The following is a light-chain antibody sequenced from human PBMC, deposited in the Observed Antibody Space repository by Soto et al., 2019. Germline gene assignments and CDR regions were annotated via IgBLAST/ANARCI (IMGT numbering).Light chain of an antibody. Sequence: QSALTQPASVSGSPGQSITISCTGTSRDVGGYNYVSWYQQHPGQAPKLMIYDVNNRPAGVSNRFSGSKSDKTASLTISGLQAEDEVDYYCSSYTSSSPVVFGGGTKLTVL. V-gene: IGLV2-14*01. CDR2: DVN. CDR3: SSYTSSSPVV. CDR1: SRDVGGYNY. J-gene: IGLJ2*01.